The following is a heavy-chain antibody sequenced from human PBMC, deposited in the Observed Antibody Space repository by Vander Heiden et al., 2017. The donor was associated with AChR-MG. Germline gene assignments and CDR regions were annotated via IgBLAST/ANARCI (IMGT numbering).Heavy chain of an antibody. Sequence: QVQLVQSGAEVKKPVASVKVSCKASGYTFTGYYMHWVRQAPGQGLEWMGWINPNSGGTNYAQKFQGRVTMTRDTSISTAYMELSRLRSDDTAVYYCARDGRGGRAGGWFDPWGQGTLVTVSS. V-gene: IGHV1-2*02. CDR3: ARDGRGGRAGGWFDP. CDR2: INPNSGGT. CDR1: GYTFTGYY. J-gene: IGHJ5*02. D-gene: IGHD2-15*01.